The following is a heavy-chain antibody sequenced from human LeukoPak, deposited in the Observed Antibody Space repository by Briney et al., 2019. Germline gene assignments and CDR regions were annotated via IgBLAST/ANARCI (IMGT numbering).Heavy chain of an antibody. Sequence: PGGSLRLSCAASGFSFSSYWMHWVRQAPGKGLVWVSRISSDGSSTDYADSVKGRFTISRDNAKNTLYLQMNSLRVEDTAVYYCARPYTSGWCNWFDPWGQGTLVTVSS. J-gene: IGHJ5*02. CDR1: GFSFSSYW. V-gene: IGHV3-74*01. D-gene: IGHD6-19*01. CDR3: ARPYTSGWCNWFDP. CDR2: ISSDGSST.